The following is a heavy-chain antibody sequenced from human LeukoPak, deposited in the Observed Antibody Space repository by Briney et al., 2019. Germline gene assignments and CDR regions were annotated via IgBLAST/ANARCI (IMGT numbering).Heavy chain of an antibody. CDR3: ARMASGVTGY. CDR1: GFPFSRDW. D-gene: IGHD5-24*01. Sequence: PGGSLRLSCAASGFPFSRDWMHWVRQAPGKGLVWVSRINSDGTSTIYADSVKGRFTISRDNAKNTLYLQLNSLRAEDTAVYYCARMASGVTGYWGQGTLVTVSS. CDR2: INSDGTST. J-gene: IGHJ4*02. V-gene: IGHV3-74*01.